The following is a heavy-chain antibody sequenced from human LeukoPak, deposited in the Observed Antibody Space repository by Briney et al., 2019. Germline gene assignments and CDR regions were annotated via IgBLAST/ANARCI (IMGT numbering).Heavy chain of an antibody. CDR3: AKDTGYDSSGYYYVAGGMDV. V-gene: IGHV3-23*01. Sequence: GGSLRPSCAASGFTFSSYAMSWVRQAPGKGLEWVSAISGSGGSTYYADSVKGRFTISRDNSKNTLYLQMNSLRAEDTAVYYCAKDTGYDSSGYYYVAGGMDVWGQGTTVTVSS. J-gene: IGHJ6*02. CDR2: ISGSGGST. CDR1: GFTFSSYA. D-gene: IGHD3-22*01.